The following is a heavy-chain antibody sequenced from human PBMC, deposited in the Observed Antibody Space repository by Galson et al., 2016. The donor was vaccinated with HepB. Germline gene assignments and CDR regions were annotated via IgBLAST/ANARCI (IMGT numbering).Heavy chain of an antibody. CDR2: ISGSGVRT. CDR3: AKVASRYCNTTSCPDF. J-gene: IGHJ4*02. Sequence: SLRLSCAASGFNFSTYALTWARQAPGKGLEWVSSISGSGVRTYYGDSVKGRFIISRDKSKNTLYLQMNSLRAEDTAVYYCAKVASRYCNTTSCPDFWGQGTLVTVSS. D-gene: IGHD2-15*01. V-gene: IGHV3-23*01. CDR1: GFNFSTYA.